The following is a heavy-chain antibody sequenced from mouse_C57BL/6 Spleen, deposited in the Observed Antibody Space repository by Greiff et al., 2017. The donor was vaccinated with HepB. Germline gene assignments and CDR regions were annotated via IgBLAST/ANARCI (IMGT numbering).Heavy chain of an antibody. CDR2: IHPNSGST. CDR1: GYTFTSYW. V-gene: IGHV1-64*01. CDR3: ATGYGSSPYWYFDV. D-gene: IGHD1-1*01. J-gene: IGHJ1*03. Sequence: QVQLQQPGAELVKPGASVKLSCKASGYTFTSYWMHWVKQRPGQGLEWIGMIHPNSGSTNYNEKFKSKATLTVDKSSSTAYMQLSSLTSEDSAVYYCATGYGSSPYWYFDVWGTGTTVTVSS.